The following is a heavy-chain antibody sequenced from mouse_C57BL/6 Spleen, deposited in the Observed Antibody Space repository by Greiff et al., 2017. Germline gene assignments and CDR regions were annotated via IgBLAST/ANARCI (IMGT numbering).Heavy chain of an antibody. Sequence: EVKLMESGGGLVKPGGSLKLSCAASGFTFSDYGMHWVRQAPEKGLEWVAYISSGSSTIYYADTVKGRFTISRDNAKNTLFLQMTSLRAEDTAMYYCGTITTVRFAYWGQGTLVTVSA. CDR3: GTITTVRFAY. V-gene: IGHV5-17*01. D-gene: IGHD1-1*01. CDR2: ISSGSSTI. J-gene: IGHJ3*01. CDR1: GFTFSDYG.